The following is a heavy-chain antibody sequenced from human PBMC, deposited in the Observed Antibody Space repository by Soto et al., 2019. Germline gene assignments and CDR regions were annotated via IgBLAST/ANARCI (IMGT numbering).Heavy chain of an antibody. CDR3: ARVIGLGTSLYYYYYIDV. V-gene: IGHV1-18*01. D-gene: IGHD2-2*01. J-gene: IGHJ6*03. CDR2: ISAYNGNT. Sequence: ASVKVSCKASGYTFTSYDISWVRQAPGQGLEWMGWISAYNGNTNYAQKLQGRVTMTTDTSTSTAYMELRSLRSDDTAVYYCARVIGLGTSLYYYYYIDVWGKGTTVTVSS. CDR1: GYTFTSYD.